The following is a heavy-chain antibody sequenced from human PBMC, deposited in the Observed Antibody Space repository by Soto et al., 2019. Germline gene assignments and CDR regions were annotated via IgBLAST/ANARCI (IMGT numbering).Heavy chain of an antibody. V-gene: IGHV3-23*01. CDR1: GFTFSSYA. CDR2: ITASGDTT. Sequence: EVQLLESGGGLVQPGGSLRLSCAASGFTFSSYAMSWVRQAPGKGLEWDSAITASGDTTYYADSVKGRFTISRDNSKSTRDLKMNSLRAEDTAVYYCAKVRPLRDCARTSCLGAFDIWGQGTMVTVSS. D-gene: IGHD2-2*01. CDR3: AKVRPLRDCARTSCLGAFDI. J-gene: IGHJ3*02.